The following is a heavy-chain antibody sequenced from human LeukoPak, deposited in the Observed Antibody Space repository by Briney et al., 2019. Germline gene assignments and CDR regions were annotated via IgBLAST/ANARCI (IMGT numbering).Heavy chain of an antibody. CDR1: GYTFDSYG. Sequence: ASVKVSCKASGYTFDSYGISWVRQAPGQGLEWMGGISGLNGATNYAQKMQGRVTMTTDASTTTADMELRNLTSDDTAVYYCERVIWSGYNAYMDVWGEGTPVSVSS. CDR3: ERVIWSGYNAYMDV. CDR2: ISGLNGAT. J-gene: IGHJ6*03. D-gene: IGHD3-3*01. V-gene: IGHV1-18*01.